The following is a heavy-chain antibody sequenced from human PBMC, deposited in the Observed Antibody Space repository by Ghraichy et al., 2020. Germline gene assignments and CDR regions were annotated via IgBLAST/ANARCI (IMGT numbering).Heavy chain of an antibody. J-gene: IGHJ4*02. Sequence: GGSLRLSCADSGFTLSDYYMDWVRQAPGKGLEWVGRIRNKANSYTTEYAGSVKGRFTISRDDSKNSLSLQMNSLKTEDTAVYYCSRRPVGATGGIDYWGQGTLVTVSS. V-gene: IGHV3-72*01. CDR2: IRNKANSYTT. D-gene: IGHD1-26*01. CDR1: GFTLSDYY. CDR3: SRRPVGATGGIDY.